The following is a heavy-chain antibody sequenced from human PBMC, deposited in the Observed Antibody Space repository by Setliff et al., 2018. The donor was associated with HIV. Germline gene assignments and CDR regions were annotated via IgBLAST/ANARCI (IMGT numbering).Heavy chain of an antibody. J-gene: IGHJ6*03. V-gene: IGHV4-39*02. Sequence: SSETLSLTCTVSGDSISSGNYYWGWIRPSPGKGREWIGSISYSGSTYYNPSFKSRITMSVDTSTNQFSLNLSSLTAADTADYYCARDVHWSGPYYYSYYYMDVW. CDR1: GDSISSGNYY. D-gene: IGHD3-3*01. CDR2: ISYSGST. CDR3: ARDVHWSGPYYYSYYYMDV.